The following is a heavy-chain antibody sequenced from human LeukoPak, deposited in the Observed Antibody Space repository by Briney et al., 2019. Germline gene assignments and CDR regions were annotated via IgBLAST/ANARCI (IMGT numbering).Heavy chain of an antibody. CDR3: TTEGAMSWVLPLDY. CDR1: GFTFSNAW. V-gene: IGHV3-15*01. Sequence: GGSLRLSCAASGFTFSNAWMSWVRQAPGKGLEWVGRIKSKTDGGTTEYATPVKGRFTISRDDSKNMLYLQMNSLKTEDTAVYYCTTEGAMSWVLPLDYWGQGTLVTVSS. CDR2: IKSKTDGGTT. D-gene: IGHD1-26*01. J-gene: IGHJ4*02.